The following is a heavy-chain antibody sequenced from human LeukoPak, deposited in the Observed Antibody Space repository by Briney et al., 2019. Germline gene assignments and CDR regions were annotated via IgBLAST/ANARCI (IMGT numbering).Heavy chain of an antibody. V-gene: IGHV1-2*02. CDR3: ARGRDGYNFVDY. D-gene: IGHD5-24*01. Sequence: ASVKVSCKASGYTFTGYYMHWVRRAPGQGLEWMGWINPNSGGTNYAQKFQGRVTMTRDTSISTAYMELSRLRSDDTVVYYCARGRDGYNFVDYWGQGTLVTVSS. CDR1: GYTFTGYY. CDR2: INPNSGGT. J-gene: IGHJ4*02.